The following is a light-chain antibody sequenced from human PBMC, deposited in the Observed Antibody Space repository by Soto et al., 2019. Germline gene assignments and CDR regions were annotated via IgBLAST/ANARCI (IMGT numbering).Light chain of an antibody. V-gene: IGKV3-15*01. CDR1: QSVSSN. CDR3: HQYNNWPLT. CDR2: GAS. J-gene: IGKJ5*01. Sequence: EIVMTQSPATLSVSPGEGATLSCKASQSVSSNLAWYQQTPGQAPRLLIYGASTRATGVPAKFSGSGSGTAFTLTITSLLSEDFAVYYCHQYNNWPLTFGQGTRLEIK.